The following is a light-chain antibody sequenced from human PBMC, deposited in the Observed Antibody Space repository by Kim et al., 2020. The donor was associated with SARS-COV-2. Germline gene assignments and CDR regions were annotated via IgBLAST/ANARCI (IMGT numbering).Light chain of an antibody. CDR3: QKRSNWPPYT. CDR1: QSVSSY. V-gene: IGKV3-11*01. CDR2: DAS. Sequence: EIVLTQSPATLSLSPGERATLSCRASQSVSSYLAWYQQKPGQAPRLLIYDASNRATGIPARFSGNGSGTEFTLPISSLEPEDFAVYYCQKRSNWPPYTFGQGTKLEIK. J-gene: IGKJ2*01.